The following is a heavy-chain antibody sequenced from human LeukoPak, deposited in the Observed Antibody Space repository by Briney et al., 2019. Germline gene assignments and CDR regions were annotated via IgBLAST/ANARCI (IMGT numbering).Heavy chain of an antibody. CDR3: NVRWGPNFDY. D-gene: IGHD3-10*01. CDR2: ISGDGSTT. V-gene: IGHV3-74*01. J-gene: IGHJ4*02. CDR1: GFTFSTFW. Sequence: GSLRLSCTGSGFTFSTFWMHWVRQAPGKGLEWVSRISGDGSTTSYADSVKGRFTISRDNAKDTLYLHMTSLRADDTAIYYCNVRWGPNFDYWGQGSLVTVSP.